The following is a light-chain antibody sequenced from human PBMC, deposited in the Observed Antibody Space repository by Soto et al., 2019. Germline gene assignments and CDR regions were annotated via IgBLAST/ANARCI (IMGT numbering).Light chain of an antibody. V-gene: IGKV3-20*01. J-gene: IGKJ2*01. CDR1: QSVSSSY. CDR2: GAS. CDR3: QQYGGSPLYT. Sequence: EIVLTQSPGTLSLSPGGRATLSCRASQSVSSSYLAWYQQKPGQAPRLLIYGASSRATGIPDRFSGSGSGTDFTLTISRLEPEDFAVYYCQQYGGSPLYTFGQGTKLEI.